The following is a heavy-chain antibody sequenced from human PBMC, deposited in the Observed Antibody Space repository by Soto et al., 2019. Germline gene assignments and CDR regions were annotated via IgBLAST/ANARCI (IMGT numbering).Heavy chain of an antibody. CDR1: GYTFTSYN. J-gene: IGHJ4*02. Sequence: ASVKVSCKASGYTFTSYNINWVRQATGQGLEWMGWMNPNNLDTASAQQFQGRVTMTTDTSINTAYLELSSLRSDDTAVYYCARGHPPRHWGQGTMVTVYS. CDR2: MNPNNLDT. CDR3: ARGHPPRH. V-gene: IGHV1-8*01.